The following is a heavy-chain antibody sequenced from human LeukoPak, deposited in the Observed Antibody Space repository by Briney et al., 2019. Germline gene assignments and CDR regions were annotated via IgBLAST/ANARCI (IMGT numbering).Heavy chain of an antibody. CDR1: GFTFSDYY. J-gene: IGHJ4*02. Sequence: PGGSLRLSCAASGFTFSDYYMSWIRQAPGKGLEWVSYVSSSGSTIYYADSVKGRFTISRDNAKNSLYLQMNSLRAEDTAVYYCARDKDYGGNSAIGYWGQGTLVTVSS. D-gene: IGHD4-23*01. CDR3: ARDKDYGGNSAIGY. CDR2: VSSSGSTI. V-gene: IGHV3-11*01.